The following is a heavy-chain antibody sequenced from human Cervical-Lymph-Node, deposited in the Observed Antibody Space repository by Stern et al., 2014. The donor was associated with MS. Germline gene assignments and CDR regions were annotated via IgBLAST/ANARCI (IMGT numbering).Heavy chain of an antibody. V-gene: IGHV7-4-1*02. D-gene: IGHD5-18*01. J-gene: IGHJ4*02. Sequence: QVQLVESGSELRKPGASVKVSCKASGYTFTNYPMNWVRQAPGQGLEWMGWINTNTGNSTYAQGFTGRFVFSLDTSVSTAYLQISSLKAEDTAVYYCARDFVDTPMLTRSDFFDCWGQGTLVTVSS. CDR3: ARDFVDTPMLTRSDFFDC. CDR2: INTNTGNS. CDR1: GYTFTNYP.